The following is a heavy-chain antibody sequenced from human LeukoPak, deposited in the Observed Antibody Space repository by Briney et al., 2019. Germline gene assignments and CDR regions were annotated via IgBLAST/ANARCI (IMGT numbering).Heavy chain of an antibody. J-gene: IGHJ6*03. CDR3: ARGRLTMVRGVIYYYYYMDV. CDR2: IYYSGNT. D-gene: IGHD3-10*01. Sequence: SETLSLTCTVSGVSISSSNSYWGWIRQPPGKGLEWIGSIYYSGNTYYNASLKSQVSISIDTSKNQFSLKLSSVTAADTAVYYCARGRLTMVRGVIYYYYYMDVWGKGTTVTVSS. CDR1: GVSISSSNSY. V-gene: IGHV4-39*01.